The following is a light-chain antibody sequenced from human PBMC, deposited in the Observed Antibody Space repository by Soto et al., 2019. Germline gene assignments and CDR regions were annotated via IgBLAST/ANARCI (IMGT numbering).Light chain of an antibody. CDR3: QYYGSSRSYVV. V-gene: IGLV1-40*01. CDR1: SSNIGAGYD. Sequence: QSVLTQPPSVSGAPGQRVTISCTGSSSNIGAGYDVHWYQQLPGTAPKLLIYGNSNRPSGVPDRFSGSKSGTSASLAITGLDAEDEADYYHQYYGSSRSYVVFGGGTKLTVL. CDR2: GNS. J-gene: IGLJ2*01.